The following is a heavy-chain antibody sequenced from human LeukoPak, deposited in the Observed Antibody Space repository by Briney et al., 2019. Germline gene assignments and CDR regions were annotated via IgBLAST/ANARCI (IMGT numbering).Heavy chain of an antibody. V-gene: IGHV4-59*01. CDR3: ARTGDDFWSGRWAPASNWFDP. CDR1: GGSISSYY. J-gene: IGHJ5*02. Sequence: SETLSLTCTVSGGSISSYYWSWIRQPPGKGLEWIGYIYYSGSTNYNPSLKSRVTISVDTSKNQFSLKLSSVTAADTAVYYCARTGDDFWSGRWAPASNWFDPWGQGTLVAVSS. D-gene: IGHD3-3*01. CDR2: IYYSGST.